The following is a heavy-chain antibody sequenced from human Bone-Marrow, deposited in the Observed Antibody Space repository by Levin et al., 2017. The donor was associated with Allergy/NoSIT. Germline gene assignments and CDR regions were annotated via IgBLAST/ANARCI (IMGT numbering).Heavy chain of an antibody. J-gene: IGHJ4*02. V-gene: IGHV4-34*01. CDR2: INHSGST. CDR3: ARWMYSSGWYEASCH. D-gene: IGHD6-19*01. CDR1: GGSFSGYY. Sequence: SETLSLTCAVYGGSFSGYYWSWIRQPPGKGLEWIGEINHSGSTNYNPSLKSRVTISVDTSKNQFSLKLSSVTAADTAVYYCARWMYSSGWYEASCHWGQGTLVTVSS.